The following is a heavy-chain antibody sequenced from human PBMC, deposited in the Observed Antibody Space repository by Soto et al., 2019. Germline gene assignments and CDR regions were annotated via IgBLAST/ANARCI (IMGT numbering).Heavy chain of an antibody. Sequence: GGSLRLSCAASGFTFSSYAMSWVRQAPGKGLEWVSAISGSGGSTYYADSVKGRFTISRDNSKNTLYLQMNSLRAEDTAVYYCAKAELLLYYYYGMDVWGQGTTVTVSS. CDR2: ISGSGGST. D-gene: IGHD2-15*01. V-gene: IGHV3-23*01. CDR1: GFTFSSYA. CDR3: AKAELLLYYYYGMDV. J-gene: IGHJ6*02.